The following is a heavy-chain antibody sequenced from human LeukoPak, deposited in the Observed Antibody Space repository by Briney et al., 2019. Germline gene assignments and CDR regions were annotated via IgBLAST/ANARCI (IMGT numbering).Heavy chain of an antibody. D-gene: IGHD1-26*01. CDR1: GASISSYY. CDR3: AGRDY. V-gene: IGHV4-4*07. Sequence: PSETLSLTCTVSGASISSYYWSWIRQPAGKGLEWIGRVYTSGSTNYNPSLKSRVTISVDKSKNQFFLKLTSVTAADTAVYNCAGRDYWGQGTLVTVTS. CDR2: VYTSGST. J-gene: IGHJ4*02.